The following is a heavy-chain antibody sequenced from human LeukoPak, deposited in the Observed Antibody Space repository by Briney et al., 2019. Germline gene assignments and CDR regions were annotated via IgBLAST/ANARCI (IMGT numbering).Heavy chain of an antibody. CDR3: ARESPTVPRYCWFPP. CDR1: GGSFIGYY. J-gene: IGHJ5*02. D-gene: IGHD4-17*01. Sequence: SETLSLTSAVYGGSFIGYYWSWIRQPPGKGLEWIGEINHSGSTNYNPSLKSRVTISLDKSKNQFSLKLTFVTAADTAVYYCARESPTVPRYCWFPPWGQGTLVTVTS. V-gene: IGHV4-34*01. CDR2: INHSGST.